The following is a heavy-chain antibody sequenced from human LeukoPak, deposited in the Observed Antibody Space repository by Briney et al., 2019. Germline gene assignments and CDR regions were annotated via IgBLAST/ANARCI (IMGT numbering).Heavy chain of an antibody. CDR1: GYTFTGYY. Sequence: ASVKVSCKASGYTFTGYYMHWVRQAPGQGLEWMGWINPNSGGTNYAQKFQGRVTMTRDTSISTAYMELSRLRSDDTAAYYCARGQREYYDILTGYWMLDYWGQGTLVTVSS. CDR2: INPNSGGT. V-gene: IGHV1-2*02. J-gene: IGHJ4*02. D-gene: IGHD3-9*01. CDR3: ARGQREYYDILTGYWMLDY.